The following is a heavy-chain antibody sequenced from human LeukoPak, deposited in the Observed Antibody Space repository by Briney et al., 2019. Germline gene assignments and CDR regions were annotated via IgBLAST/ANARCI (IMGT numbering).Heavy chain of an antibody. J-gene: IGHJ3*02. CDR2: ISGSGGST. Sequence: GGSLRLSCAPSGFTFSSYAMSWGRQAPGKGLEWVSGISGSGGSTHYADSVKDRFTISRDNSKNTLYLQMNSLRAEDTAVYYCAKETVVVVAATPDAFDIWGQGTMVTVSS. V-gene: IGHV3-23*01. CDR1: GFTFSSYA. D-gene: IGHD2-15*01. CDR3: AKETVVVVAATPDAFDI.